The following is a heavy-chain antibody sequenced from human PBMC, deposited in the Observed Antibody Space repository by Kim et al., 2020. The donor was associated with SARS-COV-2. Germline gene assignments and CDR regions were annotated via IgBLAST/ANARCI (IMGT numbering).Heavy chain of an antibody. D-gene: IGHD3-16*01. Sequence: YADSVKGRFTISRDNSKNTLYLQMNSLRAEDTAVYYCARDPSFRGLSFDYWGQGTLVTVSS. V-gene: IGHV3-30*01. J-gene: IGHJ4*02. CDR3: ARDPSFRGLSFDY.